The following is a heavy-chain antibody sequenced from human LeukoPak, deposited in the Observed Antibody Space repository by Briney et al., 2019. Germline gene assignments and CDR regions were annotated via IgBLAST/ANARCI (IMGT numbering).Heavy chain of an antibody. J-gene: IGHJ3*01. Sequence: SETLSLTCTVSGASFNPYYWSWIRQPPGKGLEWIGYIYDSGKTIYNPSLKSRVTISEDTSKNQFSPKLSSVTAADTAVYYCSRGGYGVAFDFWSQGTMVTVSS. CDR3: SRGGYGVAFDF. D-gene: IGHD2-15*01. CDR2: IYDSGKT. CDR1: GASFNPYY. V-gene: IGHV4-59*01.